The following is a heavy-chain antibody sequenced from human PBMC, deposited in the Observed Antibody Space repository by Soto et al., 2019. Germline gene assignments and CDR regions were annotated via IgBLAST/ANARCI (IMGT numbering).Heavy chain of an antibody. D-gene: IGHD4-17*01. J-gene: IGHJ4*02. V-gene: IGHV3-23*01. CDR3: AKDLFGDYADYFDY. Sequence: GGSLRLSCAASGFSFSSYAMSWLRQAPGKGLEWVSSISKSGGNTFYADSVKGRFTISRDNSKNTLYLQMNSLRAEDTAVYYCAKDLFGDYADYFDYWGQGTLVTVS. CDR2: ISKSGGNT. CDR1: GFSFSSYA.